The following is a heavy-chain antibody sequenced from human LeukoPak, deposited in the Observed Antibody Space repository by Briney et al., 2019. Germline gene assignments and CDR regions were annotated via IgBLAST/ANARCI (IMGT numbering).Heavy chain of an antibody. CDR3: ARRAEYCTGIGISCYSAFRAAFDI. J-gene: IGHJ3*02. D-gene: IGHD2-8*02. Sequence: GESLKISCKGSGYSFTSYWIGWVRQMPGKGLELMGIINLGDFDTRFSPSLQGQVTISADKSISTAYLQWSSLKASDTAMYYCARRAEYCTGIGISCYSAFRAAFDIWGQGTLVTVSS. CDR2: INLGDFDT. V-gene: IGHV5-51*01. CDR1: GYSFTSYW.